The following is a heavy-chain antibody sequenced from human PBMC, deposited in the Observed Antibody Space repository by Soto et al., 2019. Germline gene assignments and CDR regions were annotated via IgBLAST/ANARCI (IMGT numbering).Heavy chain of an antibody. V-gene: IGHV1-46*01. CDR3: ARAAARFGELYWFDP. J-gene: IGHJ5*02. CDR1: GYTFTSYN. Sequence: QVQLVQSGAEVKKPGASVKVSCKASGYTFTSYNMHWVRQAPGQGLEWVGMINPLGFSTTYAQKFRGRLTMTRDTSTSIVYMELTNLRSEDTAVDYCARAAARFGELYWFDPWGQGTLVTVSS. CDR2: INPLGFST. D-gene: IGHD3-10*01.